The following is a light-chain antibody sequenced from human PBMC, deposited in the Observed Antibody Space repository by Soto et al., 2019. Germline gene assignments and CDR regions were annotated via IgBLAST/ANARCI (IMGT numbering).Light chain of an antibody. J-gene: IGLJ1*01. Sequence: QSALAQPASGCGYPGQTTTISCTGIGNDIAGHNHVPWVHQYPGKAPKLMMYQVTSRPSGVSNRFSSNKSGHTASLTISGLQADHEAGCYCSYFSSTRSLYVFGTGTKRTV. CDR1: GNDIAGHNH. CDR3: SYFSSTRSLYV. V-gene: IGLV2-14*01. CDR2: QVT.